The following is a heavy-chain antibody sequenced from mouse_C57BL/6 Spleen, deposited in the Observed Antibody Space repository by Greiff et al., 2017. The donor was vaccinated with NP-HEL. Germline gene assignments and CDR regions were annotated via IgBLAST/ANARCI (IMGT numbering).Heavy chain of an antibody. CDR3: TREVYRRSYYYAMDY. CDR2: IRNKANNHAT. V-gene: IGHV6-6*01. J-gene: IGHJ4*01. Sequence: EVKLQESGGGLVQPGGSMKLSCAASGFTFSDAWMDWVRQSPEQGLEWVAEIRNKANNHATYYAESVKGRFTISRDDSKSSVYLQMNSLRAEDTGIYYCTREVYRRSYYYAMDYWGQGTSVTVSS. D-gene: IGHD2-14*01. CDR1: GFTFSDAW.